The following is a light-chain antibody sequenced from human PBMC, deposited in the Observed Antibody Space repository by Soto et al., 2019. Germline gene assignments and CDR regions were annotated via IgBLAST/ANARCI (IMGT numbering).Light chain of an antibody. V-gene: IGLV2-14*01. CDR1: SSDVGGYNY. J-gene: IGLJ6*01. CDR3: SSYTASSTLYV. Sequence: QSALTQPPSASGSPGQSVTISCTGTSSDVGGYNYVSWYQQHPGKAPKLIIYEVSNRPSGVSNRFSGSKSGNAASLTISGLQPEDEADYYCSSYTASSTLYVFGSGTKLTVL. CDR2: EVS.